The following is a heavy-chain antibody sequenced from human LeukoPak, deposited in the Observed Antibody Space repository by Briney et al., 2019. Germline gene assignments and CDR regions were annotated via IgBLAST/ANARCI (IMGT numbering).Heavy chain of an antibody. CDR3: ARDGAAHLGRTDVTDAFDI. V-gene: IGHV1-46*01. J-gene: IGHJ3*02. CDR1: GYTFTSYY. Sequence: GASVKVSCKASGYTFTSYYMHWVRQAPGQGLEWMGIINPSGGSTSYAQKFQGRVTMTRDTSTSTVYMELSSLRSEDTAVYYCARDGAAHLGRTDVTDAFDIWGQGTMVTVSS. CDR2: INPSGGST. D-gene: IGHD6-6*01.